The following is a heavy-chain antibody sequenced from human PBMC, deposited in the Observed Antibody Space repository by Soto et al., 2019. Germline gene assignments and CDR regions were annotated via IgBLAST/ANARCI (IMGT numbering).Heavy chain of an antibody. CDR3: ASQGKVVVAATLSYYDAFDI. J-gene: IGHJ3*02. Sequence: GASVKVSCKASGYTFTGYYMHWVRQAPGQGLEWMGWINPNSGGTNYAQKFQGWVTMTRDTSISTAYMELSRLRSDDTAVYYCASQGKVVVAATLSYYDAFDIWGQGTMVTVSS. V-gene: IGHV1-2*04. CDR2: INPNSGGT. CDR1: GYTFTGYY. D-gene: IGHD2-15*01.